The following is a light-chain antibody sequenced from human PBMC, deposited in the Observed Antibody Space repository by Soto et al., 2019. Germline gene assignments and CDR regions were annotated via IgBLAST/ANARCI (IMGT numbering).Light chain of an antibody. Sequence: DIPMTQSPSTLSATAGDRVTITCRASQSISSWLAWYQHKPGKAPKLLIYDASNLDSGVPSRFSGSGSGTEFSLTISNLQPDDCATYYCQPYENYWTFGQGTRGEIQ. CDR2: DAS. V-gene: IGKV1-5*01. J-gene: IGKJ1*01. CDR3: QPYENYWT. CDR1: QSISSW.